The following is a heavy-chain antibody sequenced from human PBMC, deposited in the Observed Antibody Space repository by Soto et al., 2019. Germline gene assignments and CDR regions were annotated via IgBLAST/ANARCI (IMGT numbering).Heavy chain of an antibody. CDR2: VSAYNGNT. CDR1: LHLYQLC. D-gene: IGHD3-9*01. Sequence: GASSEGLLQGFWLHLYQLCISWVRTAPGQGPELMVCVSAYNGNTNYAQKLQGRVTMTTDTSKSTAYMELRSLRSDDTAVYYCARLLPAGYDILTGSKPRSIWFDPWGQGTLVTVSS. J-gene: IGHJ5*02. CDR3: ARLLPAGYDILTGSKPRSIWFDP. V-gene: IGHV1-18*01.